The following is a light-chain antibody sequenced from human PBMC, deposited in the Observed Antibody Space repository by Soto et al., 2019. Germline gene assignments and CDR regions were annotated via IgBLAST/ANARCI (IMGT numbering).Light chain of an antibody. CDR2: TGS. CDR3: QQAASFPIT. J-gene: IGKJ5*01. V-gene: IGKV1-12*01. CDR1: QGIKNW. Sequence: DIQMTQSPSYVSASVGDRVTITCRASQGIKNWLAWYQQKPGKAPNLLIYTGSSLQSGVPSRFSGSGSGTDFTLTINSLQREDFATYYCQQAASFPITFGQGTRLEI.